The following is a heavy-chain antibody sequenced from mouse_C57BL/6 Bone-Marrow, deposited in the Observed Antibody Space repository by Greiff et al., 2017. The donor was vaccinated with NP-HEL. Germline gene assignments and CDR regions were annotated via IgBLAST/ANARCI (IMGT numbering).Heavy chain of an antibody. CDR1: GYTFTSSW. D-gene: IGHD2-4*01. CDR2: IYPGRGST. V-gene: IGHV1-55*01. Sequence: QVQLQQPGAELVKPGASVKMSCKASGYTFTSSWITWVKQRPGQGLEWIGDIYPGRGSTNYNEKFKSKATLTVDTSSSTAYMQLSSLTSEDSAVYYCASFFDYSWFAYWGQGTLVTVSA. J-gene: IGHJ3*01. CDR3: ASFFDYSWFAY.